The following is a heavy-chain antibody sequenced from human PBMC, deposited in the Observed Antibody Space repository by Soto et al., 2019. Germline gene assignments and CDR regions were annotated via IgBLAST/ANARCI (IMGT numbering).Heavy chain of an antibody. Sequence: QVQLQESGPGLVKPSETLSLTCTVSGGYLNSYYWTWIRQPAGKGLEWIGRIFTSGSTNNNSSLKSRVTMSVDTSKNQFSLKLSSVTAADTAVYYCAAYNSTCGTIDIWGQGTMVTVSS. CDR1: GGYLNSYY. V-gene: IGHV4-4*07. CDR2: IFTSGST. J-gene: IGHJ3*02. CDR3: AAYNSTCGTIDI. D-gene: IGHD6-13*01.